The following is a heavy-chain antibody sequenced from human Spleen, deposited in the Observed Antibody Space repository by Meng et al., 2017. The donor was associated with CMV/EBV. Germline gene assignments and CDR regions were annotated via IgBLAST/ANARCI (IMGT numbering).Heavy chain of an antibody. J-gene: IGHJ4*02. Sequence: SGYTCADYQMHWVRQAPGPGLEWMGWINPKSGGTNYAQKFQGRVTMTGDTSGSTAYMELSGLTSDDTAVYYCARHDFWSGYYPPFDCWGQGALVTVSS. CDR3: ARHDFWSGYYPPFDC. D-gene: IGHD3-3*01. CDR1: GYTCADYQ. CDR2: INPKSGGT. V-gene: IGHV1-2*02.